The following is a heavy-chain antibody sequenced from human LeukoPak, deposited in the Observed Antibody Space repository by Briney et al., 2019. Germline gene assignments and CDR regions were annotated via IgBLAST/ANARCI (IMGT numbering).Heavy chain of an antibody. CDR1: GYSINSGYF. Sequence: SETLSLTCTASGYSINSGYFWGWIRQPPLKGLEWIGSIYHSGRTYYNPSLKSRVTISVDTSKNQFSLKLSSVTAADTAVYYCARDETYSSDWQSNHYYYYMDVWGKGTTVTVSS. J-gene: IGHJ6*03. V-gene: IGHV4-38-2*02. D-gene: IGHD6-19*01. CDR3: ARDETYSSDWQSNHYYYYMDV. CDR2: IYHSGRT.